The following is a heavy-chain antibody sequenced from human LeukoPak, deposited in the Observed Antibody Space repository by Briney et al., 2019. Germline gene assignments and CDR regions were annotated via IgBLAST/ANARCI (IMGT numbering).Heavy chain of an antibody. D-gene: IGHD3-16*01. V-gene: IGHV4-61*01. Sequence: PSETLSLTCTVSGGSFSSGSYYWSWIRQPPGTGLEWIGYIYYSGSTNYNPSLKSRVTISVDTSKNQFSLKLSSVTAADTAVYYCARVTGVGGIDYWGQGTLVTVSS. CDR1: GGSFSSGSYY. CDR3: ARVTGVGGIDY. CDR2: IYYSGST. J-gene: IGHJ4*02.